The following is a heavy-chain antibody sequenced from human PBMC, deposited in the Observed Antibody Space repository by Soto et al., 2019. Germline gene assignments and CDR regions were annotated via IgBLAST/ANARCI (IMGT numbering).Heavy chain of an antibody. CDR3: ARRSGDDFWSGYYNRPYYYYYYMDV. CDR1: GFTFSSYS. D-gene: IGHD3-3*01. V-gene: IGHV3-21*01. J-gene: IGHJ6*03. CDR2: ISSSSSYI. Sequence: KPGGSLRLSCAASGFTFSSYSMNWVRQAPGKGLEWVSSISSSSSYIYYADSVKGRFTISRDNAKNSLYLQMNSLRAEDTAVYYCARRSGDDFWSGYYNRPYYYYYYMDVWGKGTTVTVSS.